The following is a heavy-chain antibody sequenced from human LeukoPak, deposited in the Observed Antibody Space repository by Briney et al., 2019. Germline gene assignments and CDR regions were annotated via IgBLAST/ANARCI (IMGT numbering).Heavy chain of an antibody. CDR3: ARDRPHYDYVWGSYLAY. V-gene: IGHV3-7*01. CDR2: IKHDGSEK. Sequence: GGSLRLSCVVSGFTFSSYWMSWVRQAPGKGLEWVANIKHDGSEKYYVDSVKGRFTISRDNAKNSLYLQMNSLRAEDTAVYYCARDRPHYDYVWGSYLAYWGQGTLVTVSS. J-gene: IGHJ4*02. CDR1: GFTFSSYW. D-gene: IGHD3-16*02.